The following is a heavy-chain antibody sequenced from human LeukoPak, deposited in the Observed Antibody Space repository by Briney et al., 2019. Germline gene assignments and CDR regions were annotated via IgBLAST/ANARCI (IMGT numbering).Heavy chain of an antibody. CDR3: ARIMDTAWGMDV. V-gene: IGHV4-59*01. J-gene: IGHJ6*02. CDR1: GGSISSYY. CDR2: VYYSGGT. Sequence: PSETLSLTCTVSGGSISSYYWSWIRQPPGQVLEWIGYVYYSGGTNYNPSLKSRVTISVDTSKKHFSLKLTSVTAADTAVYYCARIMDTAWGMDVWGQGTTVTVSS. D-gene: IGHD2-8*01.